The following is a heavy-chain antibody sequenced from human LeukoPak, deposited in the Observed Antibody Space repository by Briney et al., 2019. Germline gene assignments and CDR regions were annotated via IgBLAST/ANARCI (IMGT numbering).Heavy chain of an antibody. CDR3: ARDKHYYDSSNYV. J-gene: IGHJ4*02. Sequence: TGGSLRLSCAASGFTFNDYGMSWVRQGPGKGLEWVSGINWNGGTTGYADSVKGRFTISRDNVKNSLYLQMNSLRAEDTALYYCARDKHYYDSSNYVWGQGTLVTVSS. D-gene: IGHD3-22*01. V-gene: IGHV3-20*04. CDR2: INWNGGTT. CDR1: GFTFNDYG.